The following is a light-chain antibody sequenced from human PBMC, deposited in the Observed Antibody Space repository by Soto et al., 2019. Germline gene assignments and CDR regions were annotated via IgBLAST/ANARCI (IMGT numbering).Light chain of an antibody. CDR1: QSVYSSY. V-gene: IGKV3-20*01. J-gene: IGKJ3*01. Sequence: EIVLTQSPGTLSLSPGERATLSCRASQSVYSSYLAWYQQKPGQAPRLLIYAASRRATGIPDRLSGSGSGTDFTLTISRLEPEDSAVYYCQQYGRSPRVLFTFGPVTKVDIK. CDR3: QQYGRSPRVLFT. CDR2: AAS.